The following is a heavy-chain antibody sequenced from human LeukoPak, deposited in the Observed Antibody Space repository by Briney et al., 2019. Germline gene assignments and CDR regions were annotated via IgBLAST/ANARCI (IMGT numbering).Heavy chain of an antibody. CDR2: FYDSGNT. D-gene: IGHD4-17*01. CDR1: GYSISSGYY. CDR3: ASDTTVTTNH. V-gene: IGHV4-38-2*02. J-gene: IGHJ4*02. Sequence: SETLSLTCTVSGYSISSGYYWGWIRQPPGKRLEWIGSFYDSGNTYYNPSLKSRVTISVDTSKNQFSLKLSSVTAADTAVYYCASDTTVTTNHWGQGTLVTVSS.